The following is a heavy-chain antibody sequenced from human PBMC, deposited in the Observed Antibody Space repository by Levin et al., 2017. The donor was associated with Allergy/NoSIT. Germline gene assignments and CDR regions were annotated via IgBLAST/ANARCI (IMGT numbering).Heavy chain of an antibody. CDR3: ASRGDMDA. Sequence: GGSLRLSCAASGFTFSTYAMHWVRQAPGKGLEWVALITSDGNNKYLADSVKGRFSISRDNSKNTLYLQMNSLRAEDMAVYYCASRGDMDAWGQGTTVTVSS. CDR2: ITSDGNNK. V-gene: IGHV3-30*04. J-gene: IGHJ6*02. CDR1: GFTFSTYA.